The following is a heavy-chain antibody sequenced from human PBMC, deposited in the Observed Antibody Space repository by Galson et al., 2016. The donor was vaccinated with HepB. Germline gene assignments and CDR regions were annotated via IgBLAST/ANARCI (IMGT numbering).Heavy chain of an antibody. CDR3: TKRCMTNTCHNADDF. J-gene: IGHJ4*02. CDR1: GFTFSSYG. CDR2: ISYDGSNK. D-gene: IGHD2-8*01. Sequence: SLRLSCAASGFTFSSYGMHWVRQAPGEGLEWVAVISYDGSNKYYADSVKGRFTISRDDSKSTLYLRMDSLRVEDTATYHCTKRCMTNTCHNADDFWGQGTLVTVSS. V-gene: IGHV3-30*18.